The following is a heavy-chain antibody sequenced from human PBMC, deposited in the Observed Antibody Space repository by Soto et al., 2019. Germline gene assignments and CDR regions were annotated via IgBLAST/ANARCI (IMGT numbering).Heavy chain of an antibody. D-gene: IGHD3-22*01. J-gene: IGHJ4*02. CDR3: ARFGYSTNIGIAY. V-gene: IGHV4-31*03. CDR2: IYYSGST. Sequence: QVQLQESGPGLVKPSQTLSLTCTVSGGSISSGGYYWSWLRQHPGKGLEWIEYIYYSGSTYYIPSLTSRVTRAVDRSKNQGSLKLNSVTAADTAVYYCARFGYSTNIGIAYWGQGTLVTVSS. CDR1: GGSISSGGYY.